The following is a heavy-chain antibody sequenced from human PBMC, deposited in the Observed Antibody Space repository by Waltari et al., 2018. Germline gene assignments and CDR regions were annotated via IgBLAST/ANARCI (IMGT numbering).Heavy chain of an antibody. V-gene: IGHV1-3*01. Sequence: QVQLVQSGAEVKRPGASVKVSCKTSGYPFTSYIIHWLRQAPGQRPKWMGWVHAGNVNTKYSQKFQDRVTITRDKSASTVYMELSSLRSEDPGVYFCAREGVPAAVRADYYYPMDVWGQGTTVTVSS. CDR1: GYPFTSYI. J-gene: IGHJ6*02. D-gene: IGHD2-2*01. CDR2: VHAGNVNT. CDR3: AREGVPAAVRADYYYPMDV.